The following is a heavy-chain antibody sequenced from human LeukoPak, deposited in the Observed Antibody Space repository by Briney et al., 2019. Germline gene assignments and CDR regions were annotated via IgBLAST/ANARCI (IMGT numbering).Heavy chain of an antibody. Sequence: GASVKVSCKASGYTFTSYGISWVRQAPGQGLEWMGWISAYNGNTNYAQKLQGRVTMTTDTSTSTAYMELRSLRSDDTAVYYCGRHCCGYCSSTSLYDSSGPALCYFDYWGQGTLVTVSS. CDR2: ISAYNGNT. V-gene: IGHV1-18*01. CDR1: GYTFTSYG. J-gene: IGHJ4*02. D-gene: IGHD2-2*01. CDR3: GRHCCGYCSSTSLYDSSGPALCYFDY.